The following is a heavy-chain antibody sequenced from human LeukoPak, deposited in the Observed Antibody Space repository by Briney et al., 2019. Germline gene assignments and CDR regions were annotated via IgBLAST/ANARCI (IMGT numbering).Heavy chain of an antibody. CDR3: ARWNYDILTGYYGYYYMDV. V-gene: IGHV1-18*01. CDR1: GYTFTSYG. D-gene: IGHD3-9*01. J-gene: IGHJ6*03. Sequence: ASVKVSCEASGYTFTSYGISWVRQAPGQGLEWMGWISGYNGNTNYAQKFQGRVTMTTDTSTSTAYMELRSLRSDDTAVYYCARWNYDILTGYYGYYYMDVWGKGTTVTVSS. CDR2: ISGYNGNT.